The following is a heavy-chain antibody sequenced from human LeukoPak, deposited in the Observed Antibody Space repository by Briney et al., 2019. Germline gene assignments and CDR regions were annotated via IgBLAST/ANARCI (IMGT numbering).Heavy chain of an antibody. CDR1: VVSISSGSYF. V-gene: IGHV4-61*02. J-gene: IGHJ3*02. CDR2: FYVSGST. CDR3: AVGNCPTTSCYPGVAFDI. D-gene: IGHD2-2*01. Sequence: SETLSLTCTVSVVSISSGSYFWSWIRQPAGKGLEWIGRFYVSGSTNYNPSLQSRVTISVDTSKNQFSLKLTSVTTADTAVYYCAVGNCPTTSCYPGVAFDIWGQGTMVTVSS.